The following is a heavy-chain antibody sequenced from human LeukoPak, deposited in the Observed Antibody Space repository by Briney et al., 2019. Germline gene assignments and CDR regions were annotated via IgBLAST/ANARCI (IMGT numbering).Heavy chain of an antibody. CDR1: GFTFDDYA. J-gene: IGHJ4*02. V-gene: IGHV3-9*01. Sequence: PGGSLRLSCAASGFTFDDYAMHWVRQAPGKGLEWVSGISWNSGSIGYADSVKGRFTISRDNAKNSLYLQMNSLRAEDTALYYCAKDIRDGRGFFYDHVYWGQGTLVTVSS. D-gene: IGHD2/OR15-2a*01. CDR3: AKDIRDGRGFFYDHVY. CDR2: ISWNSGSI.